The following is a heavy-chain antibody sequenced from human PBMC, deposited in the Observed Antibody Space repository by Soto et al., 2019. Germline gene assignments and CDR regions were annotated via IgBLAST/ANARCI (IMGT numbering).Heavy chain of an antibody. CDR1: GGSISSSSYY. CDR3: ARLVGYYDILTGYLSHWFDP. CDR2: IYYSGST. V-gene: IGHV4-39*01. J-gene: IGHJ5*02. D-gene: IGHD3-9*01. Sequence: LSLTCTVSGGSISSSSYYWGWIRRPPGKGLEWIGSIYYSGSTYYNPSLKSRVTISVDTSKNQFSLKLSSVTAADTAVYYCARLVGYYDILTGYLSHWFDPWGQGTLVTVSS.